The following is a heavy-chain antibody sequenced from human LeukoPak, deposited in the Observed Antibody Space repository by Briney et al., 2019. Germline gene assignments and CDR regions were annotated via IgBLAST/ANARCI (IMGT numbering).Heavy chain of an antibody. CDR1: GFTFSVAA. CDR2: ISGSGGST. Sequence: PGGSLRLSCAASGFTFSVAAMTWVRQAPGKGLEWVSTISGSGGSTYYADSVKGRFTISRDNSKNTLYLQMNSLRAEDTAVYYCAKCTRVDWLPIDYWGQGTLVTVSS. D-gene: IGHD3-9*01. V-gene: IGHV3-23*01. CDR3: AKCTRVDWLPIDY. J-gene: IGHJ4*02.